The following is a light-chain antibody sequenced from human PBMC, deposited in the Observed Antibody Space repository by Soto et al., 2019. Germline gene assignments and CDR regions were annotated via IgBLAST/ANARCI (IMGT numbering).Light chain of an antibody. CDR1: SSDVGGYNY. Sequence: QSVLTQPRSVSGSPGQSITISCTGTSSDVGGYNYVSWYQQHPGKAPKLMIYEVSNRPSGVSNRFSGSKSGNMASLTISGLQAEDEADYYCSSYTSRNTLDYVFGTGTKVTVL. V-gene: IGLV2-14*01. CDR2: EVS. CDR3: SSYTSRNTLDYV. J-gene: IGLJ1*01.